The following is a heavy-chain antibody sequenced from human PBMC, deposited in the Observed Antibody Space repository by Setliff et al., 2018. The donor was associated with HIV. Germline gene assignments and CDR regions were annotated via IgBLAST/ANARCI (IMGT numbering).Heavy chain of an antibody. CDR1: GGSFIGSY. CDR2: INHSGST. CDR3: AGGPVTTSIDY. V-gene: IGHV4-34*01. Sequence: SETLSLTCAVYGGSFIGSYWSGIHHPPRKGLEWIGEINHSGSTNNNISLWSRVTISLDASRNQFSLELISVTAADTAVYYCAGGPVTTSIDYWAQGTLVTVSS. D-gene: IGHD4-4*01. J-gene: IGHJ4*02.